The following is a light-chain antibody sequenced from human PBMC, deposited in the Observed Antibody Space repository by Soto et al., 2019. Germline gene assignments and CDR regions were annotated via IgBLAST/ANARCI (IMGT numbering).Light chain of an antibody. J-gene: IGLJ2*01. V-gene: IGLV3-1*01. Sequence: SYELTLPPSVSVSPGPTASITCSGDKLGDKYACWYQQKPGQSPVLVIYQDSKRPSGIPERFSGSNSGNTATLTISGTQAMDEADYYCQAWDSSTVVFGGGTKLTVL. CDR2: QDS. CDR3: QAWDSSTVV. CDR1: KLGDKY.